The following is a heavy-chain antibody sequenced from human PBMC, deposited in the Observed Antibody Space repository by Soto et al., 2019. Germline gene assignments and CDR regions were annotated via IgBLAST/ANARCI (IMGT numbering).Heavy chain of an antibody. CDR3: ARARDVLRFLEWLTYYYYYMDV. J-gene: IGHJ6*03. D-gene: IGHD3-3*01. CDR2: IWYDGSNK. V-gene: IGHV3-33*01. CDR1: GFTFSSYG. Sequence: PGGSLRLSCAASGFTFSSYGMHWVRQAPGKGLEWVAVIWYDGSNKYYADSVKGRFTISRDNSKNTLYLQMNSLRAEDTAVYYCARARDVLRFLEWLTYYYYYMDVWGKGTTVTVSS.